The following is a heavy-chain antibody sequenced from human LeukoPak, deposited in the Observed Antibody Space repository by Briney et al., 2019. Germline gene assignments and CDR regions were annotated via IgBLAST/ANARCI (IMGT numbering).Heavy chain of an antibody. V-gene: IGHV3-23*01. Sequence: AGGSLRLSCAASGFTFSSYAMSWVRQAPGKGREWVSAISGSGGSTYYADSVKGRFTISRDNSKNTLYLQMNSLRAEDTAVYYCAKVGASFYYGMDVWGQGTTVTVSS. CDR1: GFTFSSYA. D-gene: IGHD1-1*01. CDR3: AKVGASFYYGMDV. J-gene: IGHJ6*02. CDR2: ISGSGGST.